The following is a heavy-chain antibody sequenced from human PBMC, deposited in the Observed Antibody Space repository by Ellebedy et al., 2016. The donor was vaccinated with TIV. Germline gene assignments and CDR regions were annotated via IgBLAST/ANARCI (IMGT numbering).Heavy chain of an antibody. CDR3: ARKVYYYDAADYGWFDP. CDR2: IKQDGGQT. J-gene: IGHJ5*02. D-gene: IGHD3-22*01. CDR1: GFTLSDSW. Sequence: GESLKISCVGSGFTLSDSWMSWVRQAPGRGLEWVASIKQDGGQTRYVGSVKGRFTISRDNANNSVYLQLNSLRVEDTALYYCARKVYYYDAADYGWFDPWGQGTLDTVPS. V-gene: IGHV3-7*01.